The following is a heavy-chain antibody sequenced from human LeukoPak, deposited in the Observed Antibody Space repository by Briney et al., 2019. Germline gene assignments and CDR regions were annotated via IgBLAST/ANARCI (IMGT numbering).Heavy chain of an antibody. D-gene: IGHD5-18*01. J-gene: IGHJ4*02. Sequence: KPSGTLSLTCTVSGGSIISSYYYWGWIRQPPGKGLGWIGNVYYRRSTYYNPSLKSRVTISVDASKNQVSLKLRSVTAADTAIYYCAREADTAIRYWGQGTLVTVSS. CDR3: AREADTAIRY. CDR2: VYYRRST. CDR1: GGSIISSYYY. V-gene: IGHV4-39*02.